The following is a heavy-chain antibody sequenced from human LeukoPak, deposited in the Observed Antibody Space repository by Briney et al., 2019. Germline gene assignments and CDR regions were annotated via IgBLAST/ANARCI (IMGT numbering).Heavy chain of an antibody. Sequence: QTWGSLRLSCAASGFIFSSYSMNWVRQAPGKGLEWVSYISSSGSTIYYADSVKGRFTISRDNAKNSLYLQMNSLRAEDTAVYYCAVLTYQLLDYYFDYWGQGTLVTVSS. V-gene: IGHV3-48*01. CDR1: GFIFSSYS. J-gene: IGHJ4*02. D-gene: IGHD2-2*01. CDR2: ISSSGSTI. CDR3: AVLTYQLLDYYFDY.